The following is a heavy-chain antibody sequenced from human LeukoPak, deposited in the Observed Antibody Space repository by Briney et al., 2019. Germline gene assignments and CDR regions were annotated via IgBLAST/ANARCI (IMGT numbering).Heavy chain of an antibody. J-gene: IGHJ3*02. Sequence: GGSLRLSCAASGFIVNTTYMNWVRQAPGKGLGWGSIIYSGGRTSYADSVKGRFTISRDNSKNTLYLQMNSLRAADTAVYYCARDLRSYYDSSGYYTYDAFDIWGQGTMVTVSS. CDR3: ARDLRSYYDSSGYYTYDAFDI. CDR2: IYSGGRT. V-gene: IGHV3-66*01. CDR1: GFIVNTTY. D-gene: IGHD3-22*01.